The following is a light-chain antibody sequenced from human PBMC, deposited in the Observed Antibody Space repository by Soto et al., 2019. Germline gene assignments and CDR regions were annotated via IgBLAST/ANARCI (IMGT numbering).Light chain of an antibody. J-gene: IGKJ5*01. V-gene: IGKV3-15*01. Sequence: EIVMTQSPATLSVSPGERATLSCRASQSVSSNLAWYQQKPGQAPRLLIYGASTRATGIPARFSRSGSGTEFTLTISSLQSEYFAVYYCQQYNNWLPITFGQGTRLEIK. CDR3: QQYNNWLPIT. CDR2: GAS. CDR1: QSVSSN.